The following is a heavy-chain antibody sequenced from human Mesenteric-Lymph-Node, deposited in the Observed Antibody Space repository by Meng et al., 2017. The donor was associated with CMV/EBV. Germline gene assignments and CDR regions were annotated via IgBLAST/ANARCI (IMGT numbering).Heavy chain of an antibody. CDR1: GGSFSGYY. Sequence: SETLSLTCAVYGGSFSGYYWNWIRQPPGKGLEWIGEINHSGSTNYNPSLKSRVTISVDTSKNQFSLKLSSVTAADTAVYYCARGRADRIGTYYGMDVWGQGTTVTVSS. J-gene: IGHJ6*02. V-gene: IGHV4-34*01. D-gene: IGHD3-22*01. CDR3: ARGRADRIGTYYGMDV. CDR2: INHSGST.